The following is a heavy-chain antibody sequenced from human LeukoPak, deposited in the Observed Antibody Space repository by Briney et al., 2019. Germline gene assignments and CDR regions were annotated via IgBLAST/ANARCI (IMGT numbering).Heavy chain of an antibody. CDR3: ARDLGQYYDTSDNWFDP. V-gene: IGHV3-11*04. J-gene: IGHJ5*02. D-gene: IGHD3-22*01. Sequence: GGSLRLSCAPSGFTFSDYYMSWIRQAPGKGLEWISYISSSGSNIYYADSVKGRFTISRDNAKNSLYLQMNSLRAEDTAVYYCARDLGQYYDTSDNWFDPWGQGTLVTVSS. CDR2: ISSSGSNI. CDR1: GFTFSDYY.